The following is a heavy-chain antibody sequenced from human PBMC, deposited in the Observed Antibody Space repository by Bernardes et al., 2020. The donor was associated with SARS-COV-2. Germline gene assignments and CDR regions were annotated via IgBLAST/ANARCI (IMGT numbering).Heavy chain of an antibody. J-gene: IGHJ4*02. V-gene: IGHV3-74*01. Sequence: GGSLRLSRAASGFTFSSYWMHWIRQAPGKGLVWVSRINCDGNSINYSDSVKGRFTISRDNAKNTLYLQMTSLTADDTALYYCARGRGNYYFDYWCRGTLITVSS. CDR3: ARGRGNYYFDY. CDR1: GFTFSSYW. CDR2: INCDGNSI. D-gene: IGHD3-10*01.